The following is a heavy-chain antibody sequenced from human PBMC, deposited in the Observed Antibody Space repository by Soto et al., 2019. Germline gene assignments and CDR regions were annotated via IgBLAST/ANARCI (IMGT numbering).Heavy chain of an antibody. D-gene: IGHD1-26*01. J-gene: IGHJ4*02. CDR2: IYHTGTT. CDR3: ARAFRYSSYTVPTNPIIDY. V-gene: IGHV4-38-2*02. CDR1: GDSISRGYH. Sequence: SGTLSLTCSVSGDSISRGYHWAWIRQPPTKGLEWIASIYHTGTTYYNPSLTSRVTISVDTSKNQFSLKLSSVTAADTAVYYCARAFRYSSYTVPTNPIIDYWGQGNLVTVSS.